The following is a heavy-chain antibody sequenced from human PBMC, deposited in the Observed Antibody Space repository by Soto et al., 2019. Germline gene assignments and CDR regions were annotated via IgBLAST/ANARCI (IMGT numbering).Heavy chain of an antibody. CDR3: ARLRPTDYYDSSGYPDY. CDR2: IYPGDSDT. V-gene: IGHV5-51*01. D-gene: IGHD3-22*01. J-gene: IGHJ4*02. CDR1: GYSFTSYR. Sequence: GESLKISCKGSGYSFTSYRIGWLRQMPGKGLEWMGIIYPGDSDTRYSPSFQGQVTISADKSISTAYLQWSSLKASDTAMYYCARLRPTDYYDSSGYPDYWGQGTLVTVSS.